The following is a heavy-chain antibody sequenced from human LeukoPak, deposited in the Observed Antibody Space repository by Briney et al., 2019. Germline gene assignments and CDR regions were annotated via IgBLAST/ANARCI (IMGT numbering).Heavy chain of an antibody. Sequence: GASVKVSCTASGGTFSNYAISWVRQAPGQGLEWMGGIIPIFGTANYAQKFQGRVTITADESTSTAYMELSSLRSEDTAVYYCARELEYCGGDCHSGSENDYWGQGTLVTVSS. J-gene: IGHJ4*02. V-gene: IGHV1-69*13. CDR2: IIPIFGTA. D-gene: IGHD2-21*02. CDR1: GGTFSNYA. CDR3: ARELEYCGGDCHSGSENDY.